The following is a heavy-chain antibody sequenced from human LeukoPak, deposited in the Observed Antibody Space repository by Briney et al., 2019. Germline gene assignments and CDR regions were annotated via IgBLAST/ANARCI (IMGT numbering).Heavy chain of an antibody. J-gene: IGHJ6*02. V-gene: IGHV3-11*01. CDR1: GFTFSDYY. CDR3: ARDVDPYYYGMDV. Sequence: PGASLRLSCTASGFTFSDYYMSWIRQAPGQGLEWVSYISGSSSTIYYAENLQGRFTISRDNATNSLYLEIKSLRSDDTAVYYCARDVDPYYYGMDVCGQGTTVTVSS. D-gene: IGHD3/OR15-3a*01. CDR2: ISGSSSTI.